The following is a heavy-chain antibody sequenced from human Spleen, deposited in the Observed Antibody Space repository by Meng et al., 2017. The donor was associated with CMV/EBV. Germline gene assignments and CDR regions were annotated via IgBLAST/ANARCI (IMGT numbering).Heavy chain of an antibody. J-gene: IGHJ4*02. V-gene: IGHV4-39*01. D-gene: IGHD2-2*01. CDR2: IYDSGST. Sequence: GSLRLSCSVSGGSISSSSYYWGWIRQPPGKGLEWIGSIYDSGSTHYNPSLKSRLTIYVDTSKSQFSLKLTSVTAADTAVYYCARHTSKYSTSWPVKDWGQGTLVTVSS. CDR1: GGSISSSSYY. CDR3: ARHTSKYSTSWPVKD.